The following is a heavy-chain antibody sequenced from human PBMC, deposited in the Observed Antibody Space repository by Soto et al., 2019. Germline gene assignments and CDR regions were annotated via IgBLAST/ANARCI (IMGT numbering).Heavy chain of an antibody. D-gene: IGHD2-15*01. V-gene: IGHV1-3*05. CDR3: ARGTVVTHFDY. Sequence: QVQLVQSGAEEKKPGASVKVSCKASGYTFTSYAMHWVRQAPGQRLEWMGWLNAGNGNPKYSQKFQGRVTITRDTSASTAYMELSSLRSEDTAVYYCARGTVVTHFDYWGQGTLVTVSS. J-gene: IGHJ4*02. CDR2: LNAGNGNP. CDR1: GYTFTSYA.